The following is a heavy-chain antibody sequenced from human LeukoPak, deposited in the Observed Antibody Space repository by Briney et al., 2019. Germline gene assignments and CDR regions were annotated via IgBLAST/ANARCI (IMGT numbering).Heavy chain of an antibody. Sequence: SETLSLTCAVYGGSFSGYYWSWIRQPPGKGLEWIGEINHSGSTNYNPSLKSRVTISVDTSKNQFSLKLSSVTAADTAVYYCARPGLGYGSGSYYRVWGQGTLVTVSS. CDR2: INHSGST. D-gene: IGHD3-10*01. CDR1: GGSFSGYY. J-gene: IGHJ4*02. V-gene: IGHV4-34*01. CDR3: ARPGLGYGSGSYYRV.